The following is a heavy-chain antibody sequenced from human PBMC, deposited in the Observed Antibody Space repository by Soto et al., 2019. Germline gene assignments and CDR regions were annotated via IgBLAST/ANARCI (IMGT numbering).Heavy chain of an antibody. CDR2: IIPVLDRV. Sequence: QVQLVQSGAEVKRPGSSVKVSCKASGGTFITYTLSWVRQAPGQGLEWMGKIIPVLDRVDYALKFQGRVAISADKSTSTTYMELCSLRSEDTAVYYCVRELYRSGSYPDYWGQGTLITVSS. D-gene: IGHD3-10*01. CDR1: GGTFITYT. CDR3: VRELYRSGSYPDY. J-gene: IGHJ4*02. V-gene: IGHV1-69*04.